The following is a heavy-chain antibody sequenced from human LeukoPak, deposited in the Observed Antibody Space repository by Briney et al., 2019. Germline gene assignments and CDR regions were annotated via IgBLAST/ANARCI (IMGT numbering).Heavy chain of an antibody. V-gene: IGHV3-21*01. CDR1: GFTFSSYS. J-gene: IGHJ3*02. D-gene: IGHD6-19*01. CDR3: ARAGSSGWPDAFDI. CDR2: ISSSSSYI. Sequence: PGGSLRLSCAASGFTFSSYSMNWVRQAPGKGLEWVSSISSSSSYIYYADSVKSRFTISRDNAKNSLYLQMNSLRAEDTAVYYCARAGSSGWPDAFDIWGQGTMVTVSS.